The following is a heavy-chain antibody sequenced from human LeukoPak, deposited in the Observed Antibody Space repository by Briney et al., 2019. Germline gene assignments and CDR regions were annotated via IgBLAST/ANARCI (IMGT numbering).Heavy chain of an antibody. Sequence: GGSLRLSCAASGFTLSTYAMSWVRQTPGKGLEWVAATSTSDAGTYHADSVRGRFTISRDNSKNTLYLQMNSLRAEDAAVYFCAKAPVTSCRGAYCYPFDSWGQGTLVTVSS. CDR1: GFTLSTYA. J-gene: IGHJ4*02. D-gene: IGHD2-21*01. CDR2: TSTSDAGT. V-gene: IGHV3-23*01. CDR3: AKAPVTSCRGAYCYPFDS.